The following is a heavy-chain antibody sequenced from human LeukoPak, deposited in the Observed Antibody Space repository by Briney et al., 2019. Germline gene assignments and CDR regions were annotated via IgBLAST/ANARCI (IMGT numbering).Heavy chain of an antibody. Sequence: SGPTLVNPPQTLTLTCTFSGFSLSTRGMRVSWIRQPPGKALEWLARIDWDDDKFYSTALKTRLTISKDTSKIQVVLTMTNIDPVDTATYYCARTRYCSSTSCNIFDYWGQGTLVTVSS. J-gene: IGHJ4*02. CDR3: ARTRYCSSTSCNIFDY. D-gene: IGHD2-2*02. CDR1: GFSLSTRGMR. CDR2: IDWDDDK. V-gene: IGHV2-70*04.